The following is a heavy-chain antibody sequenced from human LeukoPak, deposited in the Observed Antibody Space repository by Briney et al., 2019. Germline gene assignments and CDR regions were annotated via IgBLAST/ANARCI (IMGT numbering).Heavy chain of an antibody. CDR3: ARSTRATVPMDY. D-gene: IGHD4-17*01. CDR2: IYYSGTT. CDR1: GGSFSGYY. J-gene: IGHJ4*02. V-gene: IGHV4-34*01. Sequence: SETLSLTCAVYGGSFSGYYWSWIRQPPGKGLEWIGSIYYSGTTYYNPSLKSRVTISVDTSKNQFSLRLTSVTAADTAVYYCARSTRATVPMDYWGQGTLVTVSS.